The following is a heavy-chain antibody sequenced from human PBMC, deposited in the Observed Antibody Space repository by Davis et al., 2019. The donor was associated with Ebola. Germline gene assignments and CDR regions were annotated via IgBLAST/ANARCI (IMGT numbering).Heavy chain of an antibody. CDR1: GFTFSDYA. CDR2: IVASGGSI. Sequence: GESLKISCSASGFTFSDYAMTWVRQAPGKGLEWVASIVASGGSIYYADSVRGRFTISRDNPKNTLYLHMNSLRADDAAVYYCVKRLDSYFECWGQGTLVTVSS. D-gene: IGHD3-16*01. J-gene: IGHJ4*02. CDR3: VKRLDSYFEC. V-gene: IGHV3-23*01.